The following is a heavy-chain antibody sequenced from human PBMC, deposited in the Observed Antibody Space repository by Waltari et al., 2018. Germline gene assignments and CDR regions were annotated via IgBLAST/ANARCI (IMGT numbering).Heavy chain of an antibody. CDR3: ARHYGFWGDHSYDGFDI. CDR2: LYYFFQGANP. CDR1: GYFISGGYY. J-gene: IGHJ3*02. D-gene: IGHD3-3*01. Sequence: QVQLQESCPGLVKPSETLSLACSVSGYFISGGYYWAWIRQPPGKGLEWIGSLYYFFQGANPYYNPSLESRVTVSVDTSREQFSLEVTSVTAADTAIYYCARHYGFWGDHSYDGFDIWGQGTAVTVSS. V-gene: IGHV4-38-2*02.